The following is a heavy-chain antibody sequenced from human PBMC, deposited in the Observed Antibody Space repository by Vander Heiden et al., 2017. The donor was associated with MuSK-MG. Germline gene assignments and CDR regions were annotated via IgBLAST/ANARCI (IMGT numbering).Heavy chain of an antibody. CDR3: ARDRQIAAMVSYYYYGMDV. V-gene: IGHV1-69*01. Sequence: HVQLVQSGAEVKKPGSSVKVSCKASGGTFSSYAISWVRQAPGQGLEWMGGIIPNFGTANYAQKFQGRVTITADESTSTAYMELSSLRSEDTAVYYCARDRQIAAMVSYYYYGMDVWGQGTTVTVSS. CDR1: GGTFSSYA. D-gene: IGHD5-18*01. J-gene: IGHJ6*02. CDR2: IIPNFGTA.